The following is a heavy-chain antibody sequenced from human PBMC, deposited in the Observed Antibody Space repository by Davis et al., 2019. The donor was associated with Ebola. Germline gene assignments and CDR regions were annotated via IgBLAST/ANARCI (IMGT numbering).Heavy chain of an antibody. V-gene: IGHV4-59*01. CDR1: GGSISSYY. CDR2: IYYSGST. D-gene: IGHD3-16*01. Sequence: SETLFLTCTVSGGSISSYYWSWIRQPPGKGLEWIGYIYYSGSTNYNPSLKSRVTIPVDTSKNQFSLKLSSVTAADTAVYYCASWGGPSPNWFDPWGQGTLVTVSS. J-gene: IGHJ5*02. CDR3: ASWGGPSPNWFDP.